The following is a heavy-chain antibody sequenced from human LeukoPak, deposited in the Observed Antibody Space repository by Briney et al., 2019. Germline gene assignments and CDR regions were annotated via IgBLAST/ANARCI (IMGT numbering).Heavy chain of an antibody. CDR3: ARAARGGYVPFFDY. CDR2: ISYDGSNK. J-gene: IGHJ4*02. CDR1: GFTFRSYA. V-gene: IGHV3-30-3*01. Sequence: GGSLRLSCAASGFTFRSYAMHWVRQAPGKGLEWVAFISYDGSNKYYADSVKGRFTISRDNSKNTLYLQMNSLRTEDTAVYYCARAARGGYVPFFDYWGQGTLVTVSS. D-gene: IGHD5-12*01.